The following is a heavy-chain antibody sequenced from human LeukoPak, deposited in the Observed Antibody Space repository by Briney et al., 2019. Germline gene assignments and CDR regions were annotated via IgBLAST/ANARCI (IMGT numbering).Heavy chain of an antibody. D-gene: IGHD3-16*02. Sequence: GRSLRPSCAASGFTLSSYGMHWVRQAPGKGLEWVAVISNDGNNKYYADSVKGRFAISRDNSKNTLYLQMNSLRAEDTAVYYCARQTYVWGSYRYTEADYWGQGTLVTVSS. CDR3: ARQTYVWGSYRYTEADY. J-gene: IGHJ4*02. CDR1: GFTLSSYG. CDR2: ISNDGNNK. V-gene: IGHV3-30*03.